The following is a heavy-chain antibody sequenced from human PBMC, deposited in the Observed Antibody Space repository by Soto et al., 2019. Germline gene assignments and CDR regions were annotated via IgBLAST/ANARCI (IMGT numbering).Heavy chain of an antibody. CDR3: AKGRIAAAAPYYFDY. CDR2: ISGSGGST. V-gene: IGHV3-23*01. Sequence: GGSLRLSCEASGFTFSSYAMSWVRQAPGKGLEWVSAISGSGGSTYYADSVKGRFTISRDNSKNTLYLQMNSLRAEDTAVYYCAKGRIAAAAPYYFDYWGQGTLVTVSS. CDR1: GFTFSSYA. D-gene: IGHD6-13*01. J-gene: IGHJ4*02.